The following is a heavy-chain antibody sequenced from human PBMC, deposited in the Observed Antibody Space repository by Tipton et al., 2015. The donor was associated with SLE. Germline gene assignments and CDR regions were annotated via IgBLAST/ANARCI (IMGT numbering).Heavy chain of an antibody. D-gene: IGHD4-11*01. CDR1: GASISGSSYY. J-gene: IGHJ5*01. CDR3: ARDNSSSWYDS. CDR2: ITNSGNT. Sequence: TLSLTCTVSGASISGSSYYWDWIRQPPGKGPEWIGRITNSGNTYYTPSFQSRVTMSVDTSKNHFPLKLSSVTAADTAVYYCARDNSSSWYDSWGQGTLVTVSS. V-gene: IGHV4-39*02.